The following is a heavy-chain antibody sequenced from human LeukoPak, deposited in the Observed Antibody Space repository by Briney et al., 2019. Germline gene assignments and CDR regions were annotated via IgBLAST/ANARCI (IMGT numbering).Heavy chain of an antibody. CDR3: ARMIDGYYYYYYGMDV. J-gene: IGHJ6*02. Sequence: ASVKVSCKASGYTFTSYGINWVRQATGQGLEWMGWMSPNSGNTGYAQKFQGRVTMTRNTSISTAYMELSSLRSEDTAVYYCARMIDGYYYYYYGMDVWGQGTTVTVSS. CDR1: GYTFTSYG. V-gene: IGHV1-8*01. CDR2: MSPNSGNT. D-gene: IGHD3-22*01.